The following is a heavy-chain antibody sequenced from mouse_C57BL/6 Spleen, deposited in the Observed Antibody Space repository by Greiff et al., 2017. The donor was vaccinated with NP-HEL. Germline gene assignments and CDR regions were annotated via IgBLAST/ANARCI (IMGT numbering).Heavy chain of an antibody. Sequence: VQLQQSDAELVKPGASVKISCKVSGYTFTDHTIHWMKQRPEQGLEWIGYIYPSYGSTKYNEKFMGKATLTADKSSSTSYMQLNSLTSEDSAVYYCARGKGDYSNYEGYYFDYWGQGTTLTVSS. CDR1: GYTFTDHT. V-gene: IGHV1-78*01. CDR2: IYPSYGST. D-gene: IGHD2-5*01. CDR3: ARGKGDYSNYEGYYFDY. J-gene: IGHJ2*01.